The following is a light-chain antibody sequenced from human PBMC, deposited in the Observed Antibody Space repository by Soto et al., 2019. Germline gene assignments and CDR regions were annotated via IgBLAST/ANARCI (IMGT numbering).Light chain of an antibody. CDR3: QQYNSWLWT. Sequence: EIVMTQSPATLSVSPGERATLSCRARQSVRSNLAWYQQKPGQAPRLLIYGASTRATGIPARFSGSGSGTEFTLIISSLQSEDSAVYYCQQYNSWLWTFGQGTKVDIK. V-gene: IGKV3-15*01. J-gene: IGKJ1*01. CDR1: QSVRSN. CDR2: GAS.